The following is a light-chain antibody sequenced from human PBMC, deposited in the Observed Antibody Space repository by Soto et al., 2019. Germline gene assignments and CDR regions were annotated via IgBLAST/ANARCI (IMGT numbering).Light chain of an antibody. J-gene: IGKJ5*01. CDR3: QQRSNRPPVIT. CDR1: LSFSGY. V-gene: IGKV3-11*01. Sequence: EIVLTQSPATLSLSPGERATLSCMASLSFSGYVAWYQQKPGQAPRLLIYDASKRATGIPARLSGWGSGTDFTLTISSLEPEDVAVYYWQQRSNRPPVITFGQGTRLEIK. CDR2: DAS.